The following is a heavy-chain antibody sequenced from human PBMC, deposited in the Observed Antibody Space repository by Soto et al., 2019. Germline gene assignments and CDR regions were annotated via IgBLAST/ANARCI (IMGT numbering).Heavy chain of an antibody. D-gene: IGHD6-19*01. CDR3: ATGRSSGWSSVAIFYYYGLEV. CDR1: GYTLTDLS. V-gene: IGHV1-24*01. CDR2: FDPEDGER. J-gene: IGHJ6*02. Sequence: QVQLVQSGAEVKKPGASVKVSCKVSGYTLTDLSMHWVRQAPGKGLEWMGGFDPEDGERIYAQKFQGTVTMTEDTSTDTAYMELSSMRSEDTAVYYCATGRSSGWSSVAIFYYYGLEVWGQGTTVTVSS.